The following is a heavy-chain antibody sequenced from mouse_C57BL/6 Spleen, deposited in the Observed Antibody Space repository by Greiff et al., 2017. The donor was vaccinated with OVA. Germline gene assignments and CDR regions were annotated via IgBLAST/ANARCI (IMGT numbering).Heavy chain of an antibody. CDR2: INPSSGYT. V-gene: IGHV1-4*01. J-gene: IGHJ2*01. Sequence: VQLQQSGAELARPGASVKMSCKASGYTFTSYTMHWVKQRPGQGLEWIGYINPSSGYTKYNQKFKDKATLTADKSSSTAYMQLSSLTSEDSAVYYGARSGGGYVLDYWGQGTTLTVSS. CDR3: ARSGGGYVLDY. CDR1: GYTFTSYT. D-gene: IGHD2-2*01.